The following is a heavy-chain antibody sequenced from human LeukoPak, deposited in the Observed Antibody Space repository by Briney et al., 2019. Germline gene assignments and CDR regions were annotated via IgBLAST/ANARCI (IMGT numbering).Heavy chain of an antibody. CDR3: ASQTTSTRVVAASYYFDY. J-gene: IGHJ4*02. CDR2: IIPIFGTA. D-gene: IGHD2-15*01. Sequence: ASVKVSCKASGGTSSSYAISWVRQAPGQGLEWMGGIIPIFGTANYAQKFQGRVTITADKSTSTAYMELSSLRSEDTAVYYCASQTTSTRVVAASYYFDYWGQGTLVTVSS. CDR1: GGTSSSYA. V-gene: IGHV1-69*06.